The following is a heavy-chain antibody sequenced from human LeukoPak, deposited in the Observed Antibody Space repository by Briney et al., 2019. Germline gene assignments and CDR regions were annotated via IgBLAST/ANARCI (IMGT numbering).Heavy chain of an antibody. D-gene: IGHD5-12*01. CDR2: ISGSGGRT. CDR3: AKDSKATVATILDF. Sequence: GGSLRLSCAASGFTFNNYVMSWVRQAPGRGLEWVSGISGSGGRTYYSDSVKGRFSISRDNSKNTVYLQMNTLRAADTAIYYSAKDSKATVATILDFWGQGTLVTVSS. CDR1: GFTFNNYV. J-gene: IGHJ4*02. V-gene: IGHV3-23*01.